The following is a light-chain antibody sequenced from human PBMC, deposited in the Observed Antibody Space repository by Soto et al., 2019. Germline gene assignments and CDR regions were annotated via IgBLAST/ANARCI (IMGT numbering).Light chain of an antibody. J-gene: IGKJ1*01. CDR1: QSVSSN. CDR3: QQYKNWPTIT. V-gene: IGKV3-15*01. Sequence: EIVMTQSPATMSLPPWERATLSCRAIQSVSSNLAWYQQKPGQAHRLLIYGASTRATGIPARFSGSGSGTEFTLTISSLQSQDFAVYYCQQYKNWPTITFGQGTKVDIK. CDR2: GAS.